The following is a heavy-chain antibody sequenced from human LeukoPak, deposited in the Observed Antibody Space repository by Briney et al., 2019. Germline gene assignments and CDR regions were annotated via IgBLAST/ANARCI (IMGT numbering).Heavy chain of an antibody. D-gene: IGHD4-17*01. CDR1: GGSISSGGYS. V-gene: IGHV4-30-2*01. CDR2: INHSGST. CDR3: ARGSFRLRYPRPAEYFQH. J-gene: IGHJ1*01. Sequence: PSQTLSLTCAVSGGSISSGGYSWSWIRQPPGKGLEWIGEINHSGSTNYNPSLKSRVTISVDTSKNQFSLKLSSVTAADTAVYYCARGSFRLRYPRPAEYFQHWGQGTLVTVSS.